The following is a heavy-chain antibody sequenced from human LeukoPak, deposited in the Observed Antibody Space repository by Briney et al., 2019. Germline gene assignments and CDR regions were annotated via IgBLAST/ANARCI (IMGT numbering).Heavy chain of an antibody. CDR1: GFXFSSYG. CDR2: IWYDGSNK. Sequence: GRSLRLSCAASGFXFSSYGIHWVRQAPGKGLEWVAVIWYDGSNKYYADSVKGRFTISRDNSKNTLYLQMNSLRAEDTAVYFCARDRGSGWFPYWGQGTLVTVSS. CDR3: ARDRGSGWFPY. J-gene: IGHJ4*02. V-gene: IGHV3-33*01. D-gene: IGHD6-19*01.